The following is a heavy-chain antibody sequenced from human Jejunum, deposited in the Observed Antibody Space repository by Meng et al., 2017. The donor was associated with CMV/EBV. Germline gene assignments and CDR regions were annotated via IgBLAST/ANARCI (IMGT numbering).Heavy chain of an antibody. J-gene: IGHJ4*02. CDR1: SVSSSY. V-gene: IGHV4-59*02. CDR2: IYYTVTS. CDR3: ARGRYCSSTSCFPFEH. Sequence: SVSSSYWHWLPPSPGKGLEWIGYIYYTVTSNYNPSLKSRATLSVDTSKNQISLRLTSVTAADTAVYYCARGRYCSSTSCFPFEHWGQGALVTVSS. D-gene: IGHD2-2*01.